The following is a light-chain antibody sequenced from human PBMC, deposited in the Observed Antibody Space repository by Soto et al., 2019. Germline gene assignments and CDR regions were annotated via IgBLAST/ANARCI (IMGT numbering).Light chain of an antibody. CDR2: DVS. V-gene: IGLV2-14*03. CDR3: TAHTPRYTLV. Sequence: QSALTQPASVSGSPGQTITISCSGTSSDIGAYKYVSWYQQHPGKVPKLIIYDVSDRPSGVSNRFSGSKSGNTASLTISGLRPEDEADYYCTAHTPRYTLVLGGGTKLTVL. J-gene: IGLJ2*01. CDR1: SSDIGAYKY.